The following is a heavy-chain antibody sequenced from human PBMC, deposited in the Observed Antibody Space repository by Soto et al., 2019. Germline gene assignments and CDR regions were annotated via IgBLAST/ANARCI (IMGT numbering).Heavy chain of an antibody. V-gene: IGHV3-53*01. J-gene: IGHJ4*02. CDR3: APRPGGGGY. CDR1: GFTVSNNY. D-gene: IGHD3-10*01. CDR2: IYSGGYT. Sequence: EVQLVESGGGLIQPGGSLRLSCAVSGFTVSNNYMSWVRQAPGKGLEGVSVIYSGGYTAYGDSVKGRFTISRDNSKNTQYLQMTTPGPATPAFFYCAPRPGGGGYWGQGTLVTVSS.